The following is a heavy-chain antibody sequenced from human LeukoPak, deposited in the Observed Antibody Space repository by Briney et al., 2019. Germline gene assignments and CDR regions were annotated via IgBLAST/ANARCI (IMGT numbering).Heavy chain of an antibody. CDR3: AKPDTETDIVVVVAAPPPFDY. CDR1: GFTFRTYG. CDR2: ISYDGSNK. D-gene: IGHD2-15*01. Sequence: GRSLRLSCAASGFTFRTYGMHWGRQAPGKGLEWVAVISYDGSNKYYADSVKGRFTISRDNSKNTLYLQMNSLRAEDTAVYYCAKPDTETDIVVVVAAPPPFDYWGQGTLVTVSS. J-gene: IGHJ4*02. V-gene: IGHV3-30*18.